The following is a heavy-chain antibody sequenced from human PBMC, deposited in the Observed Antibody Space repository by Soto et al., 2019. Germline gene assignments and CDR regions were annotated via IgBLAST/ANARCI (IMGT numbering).Heavy chain of an antibody. CDR1: GFTFSSYS. Sequence: GGSLRLSCAASGFTFSSYSMNWVRQAPGKGLEWVSYISSSSSTIYYADSVKGRFTISRDNAKNSLYLQMNSLRAEDTAVYYCAMRSDRYCSSTSCYAWYYYYYMDVWGKGTTVTVSS. V-gene: IGHV3-48*01. D-gene: IGHD2-2*01. CDR3: AMRSDRYCSSTSCYAWYYYYYMDV. J-gene: IGHJ6*03. CDR2: ISSSSSTI.